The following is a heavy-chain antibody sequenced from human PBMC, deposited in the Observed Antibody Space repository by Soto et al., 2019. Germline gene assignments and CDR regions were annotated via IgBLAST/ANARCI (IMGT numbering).Heavy chain of an antibody. D-gene: IGHD3-3*02. J-gene: IGHJ6*03. CDR1: GGSISSSSYY. Sequence: QLQLQESGPGLVKPSETLSLTCTVSGGSISSSSYYWGLIRPPPGQGLAWIGSIYYSGSTYYNPSLNSRVTISADTSENQFSLMLSSATAADTAVYYCARHVSVGSGYSCYYYYTDVWGKGTTLTVSS. CDR2: IYYSGST. CDR3: ARHVSVGSGYSCYYYYTDV. V-gene: IGHV4-39*01.